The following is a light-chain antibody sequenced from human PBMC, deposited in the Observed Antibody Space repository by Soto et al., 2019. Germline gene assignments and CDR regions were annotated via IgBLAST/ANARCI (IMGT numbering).Light chain of an antibody. CDR1: QNIGTS. CDR2: DAS. J-gene: IGKJ1*01. Sequence: DIHMTQSPSTLSASVGDRVTITCRASQNIGTSLAWYQQNPGKAPKLLISDASTLESGVPSRFGGSASGTEFPLSITSMQPDDFATYYCQQCFWNWTFGQGTKVDIK. V-gene: IGKV1-5*01. CDR3: QQCFWNWT.